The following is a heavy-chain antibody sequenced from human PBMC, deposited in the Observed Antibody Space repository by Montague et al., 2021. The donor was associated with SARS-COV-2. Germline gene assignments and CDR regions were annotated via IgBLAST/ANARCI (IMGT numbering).Heavy chain of an antibody. Sequence: SETLSLTCAVYGGSLSGYYWSWIRQPPDKGLEWIGEINHSANTKYNPSLKSPVTISIDTSKNQFSLKMTSVTAADTATYYCASGIYPSGSYYNRYYYGLNIWDPGTTVIVSS. V-gene: IGHV4-34*01. CDR2: INHSANT. CDR1: GGSLSGYY. J-gene: IGHJ6*02. D-gene: IGHD3-10*01. CDR3: ASGIYPSGSYYNRYYYGLNI.